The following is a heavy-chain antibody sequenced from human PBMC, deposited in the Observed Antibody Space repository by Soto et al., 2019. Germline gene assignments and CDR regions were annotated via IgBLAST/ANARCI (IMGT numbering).Heavy chain of an antibody. CDR3: ARDFRRVAAA. V-gene: IGHV3-48*02. J-gene: IGHJ1*01. Sequence: EVQLVESGGGLVQPGGSLRLSCAASGFTFSSYSMNWVRQAPGKGLEWVSYISSSSSTIYYADSVKGRFTISRDNAKNSLYLQMTSLRDEDTAVYYCARDFRRVAAAWGQGTLVTVSS. CDR1: GFTFSSYS. CDR2: ISSSSSTI. D-gene: IGHD6-13*01.